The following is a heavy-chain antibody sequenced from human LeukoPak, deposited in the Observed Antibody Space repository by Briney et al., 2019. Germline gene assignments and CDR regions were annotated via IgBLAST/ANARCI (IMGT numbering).Heavy chain of an antibody. CDR2: ISGSGGST. CDR3: ARGFPRPYCSGGSCYSNHYYYYMDV. V-gene: IGHV3-23*01. Sequence: GGTLRLSCAASGFTFRSYGMRWVRQAPGKGLEWVSAISGSGGSTHYADSVKGRFTISRDNSKNTMYLQMNSLRAEDTAVYYCARGFPRPYCSGGSCYSNHYYYYMDVWGKGTTVTVSS. CDR1: GFTFRSYG. D-gene: IGHD2-15*01. J-gene: IGHJ6*03.